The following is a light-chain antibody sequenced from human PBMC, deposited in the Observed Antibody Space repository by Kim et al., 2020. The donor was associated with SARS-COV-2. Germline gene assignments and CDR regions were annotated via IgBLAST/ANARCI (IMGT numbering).Light chain of an antibody. CDR3: QQYAVFSS. CDR2: GAS. J-gene: IGKJ2*01. CDR1: QSVTSW. V-gene: IGKV1-5*01. Sequence: LAAFVGDRVTITCRASQSVTSWLAWYQQKPGKAPKLLIYGASSLESGVPSRFSGSGSGTEFTLIINSLQPDDFATYYCQQYAVFSSFGQGTKLEI.